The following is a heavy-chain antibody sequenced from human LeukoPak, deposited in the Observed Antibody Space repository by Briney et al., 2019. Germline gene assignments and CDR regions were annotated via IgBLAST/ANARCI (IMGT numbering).Heavy chain of an antibody. CDR1: GFTFSTYA. V-gene: IGHV3-23*01. D-gene: IGHD5-18*01. CDR3: ARRDNGYGDY. J-gene: IGHJ4*02. CDR2: ISGSGDST. Sequence: PGGSLRLSCAASGFTFSTYAVNWVRQAPGKGLEWVSTISGSGDSTYYADSVKGRFTISRDNSKDTLYLQVNSLRVEDTAVYYCARRDNGYGDYWGQGTLVTVSS.